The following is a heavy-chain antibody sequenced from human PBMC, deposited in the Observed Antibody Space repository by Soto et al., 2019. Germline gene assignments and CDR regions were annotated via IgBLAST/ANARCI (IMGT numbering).Heavy chain of an antibody. CDR1: GFAFSSYD. J-gene: IGHJ4*02. CDR3: VKDAAGALDY. Sequence: QMQLVESGGGVVQPGRSLRLSCAASGFAFSSYDIHWVRQGPGKGLEWMAKISYDGNTEDYADSVKGRFTISRDNSKKILYLQMTSLRDDDTAVYYCVKDAAGALDYWGQGTVVTVSS. V-gene: IGHV3-30*18. CDR2: ISYDGNTE. D-gene: IGHD6-25*01.